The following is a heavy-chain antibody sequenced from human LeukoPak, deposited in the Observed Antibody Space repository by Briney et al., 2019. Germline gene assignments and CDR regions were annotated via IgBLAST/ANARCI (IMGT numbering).Heavy chain of an antibody. CDR2: ISYVGGTK. CDR3: ARDPVLGIPDYFDS. J-gene: IGHJ4*02. D-gene: IGHD2-21*01. Sequence: QPGRSLRLSCAASGFTFSSYTMHWVRQAPGKGLEWVAVISYVGGTKYYADSVQGRFSISRDNSKNTLFLQMTSLRAEDTAVFYCARDPVLGIPDYFDSWGQGTLVTVSS. CDR1: GFTFSSYT. V-gene: IGHV3-30-3*01.